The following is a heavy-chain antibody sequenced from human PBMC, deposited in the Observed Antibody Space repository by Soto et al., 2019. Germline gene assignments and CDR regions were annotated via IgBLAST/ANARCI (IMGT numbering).Heavy chain of an antibody. CDR1: GFTFDDYT. CDR3: AKGRGYSGSGSRRYYYYGMDV. Sequence: QPGGSLRLSCAASGFTFDDYTMHWVRQAPGKGLEWVSLISWDGGSTYYADSVKGRFTISRDNSKNSLYLQMNSLRTEDTALYYCAKGRGYSGSGSRRYYYYGMDVWGQGTTVTVSS. J-gene: IGHJ6*02. V-gene: IGHV3-43*01. D-gene: IGHD5-12*01. CDR2: ISWDGGST.